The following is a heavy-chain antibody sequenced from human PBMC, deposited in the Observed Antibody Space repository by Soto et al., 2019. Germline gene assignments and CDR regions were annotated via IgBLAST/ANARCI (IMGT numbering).Heavy chain of an antibody. CDR2: IYYSGST. CDR1: GGSISSYY. J-gene: IGHJ4*02. CDR3: ARGMYYYDSSGYSSLGLDY. V-gene: IGHV4-59*01. D-gene: IGHD3-22*01. Sequence: PSETLSLTCTVSGGSISSYYWSWIRQPPGKGLEWIGYIYYSGSTNYNPSLKSRVTISVDTSKNQFSLKLSSVTAADTAVYYCARGMYYYDSSGYSSLGLDYWGQGTLVTVSS.